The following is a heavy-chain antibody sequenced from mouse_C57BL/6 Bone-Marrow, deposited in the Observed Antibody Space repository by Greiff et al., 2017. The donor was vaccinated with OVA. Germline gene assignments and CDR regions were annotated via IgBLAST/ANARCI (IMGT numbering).Heavy chain of an antibody. J-gene: IGHJ4*01. V-gene: IGHV1-69*01. CDR1: GYTFTSYW. CDR3: ARSGSNYGGAMDY. CDR2: IDPSDSST. Sequence: QVQLQQPGAELVMPGASVKLSCKASGYTFTSYWMHWVKQRPGQGLEWIGEIDPSDSSTNYTQKFKGKSTLTVDKSSSTAYMQLSSLTSEDSAVYYCARSGSNYGGAMDYWGQGTSVTVSA. D-gene: IGHD2-5*01.